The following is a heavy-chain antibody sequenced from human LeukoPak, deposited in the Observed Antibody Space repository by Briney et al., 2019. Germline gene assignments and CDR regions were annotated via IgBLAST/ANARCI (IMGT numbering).Heavy chain of an antibody. J-gene: IGHJ4*02. V-gene: IGHV3-23*01. D-gene: IGHD5-12*01. CDR3: ANIRVATIIPDY. CDR2: ISGSGGST. Sequence: GGSLRLSCAASGFTFDDYAMHWVRQAPGEGLEWVSAISGSGGSTYYADSVKGRFTISRDNSKTTLYLQMNSLRAEDTAVYYCANIRVATIIPDYWGQGTLVTVSS. CDR1: GFTFDDYA.